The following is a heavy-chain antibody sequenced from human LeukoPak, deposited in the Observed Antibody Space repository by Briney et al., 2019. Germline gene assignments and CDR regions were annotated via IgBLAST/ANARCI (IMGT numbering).Heavy chain of an antibody. CDR3: ARASVPIFGVSWGY. Sequence: GASVKVSCKASGYTFTGYYMHWVRQAPGQGLEWMGWINPNSGGTNYAQKFQGGVTMTRDTSISTAYMELSRLRSDDTAVYYCARASVPIFGVSWGYWGQGTLVTVSS. CDR1: GYTFTGYY. D-gene: IGHD3-3*01. V-gene: IGHV1-2*02. CDR2: INPNSGGT. J-gene: IGHJ4*02.